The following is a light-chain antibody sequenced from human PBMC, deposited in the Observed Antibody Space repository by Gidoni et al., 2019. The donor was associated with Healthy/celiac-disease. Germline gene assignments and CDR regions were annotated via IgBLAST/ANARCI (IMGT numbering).Light chain of an antibody. CDR3: QQSYSTPLYT. CDR1: QSISIY. J-gene: IGKJ2*01. CDR2: AAS. Sequence: DIQMTKSPSSLSASVGDRVTITCRASQSISIYLNWYQQKPGKAPKLLIYAASSLQSGVPSRFSGSGSETDFTLTISSLQPEDFATYYCQQSYSTPLYTFGQGTKLEIK. V-gene: IGKV1-39*01.